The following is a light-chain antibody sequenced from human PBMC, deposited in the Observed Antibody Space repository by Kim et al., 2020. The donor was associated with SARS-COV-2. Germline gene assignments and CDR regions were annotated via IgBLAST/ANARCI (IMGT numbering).Light chain of an antibody. V-gene: IGKV1-8*01. J-gene: IGKJ1*01. CDR1: QDINTY. CDR3: QQYYTYPRT. CDR2: AAS. Sequence: ASTGDRVTSPCRASQDINTYLAWYQQKPGKAPNLLIYAASTLQSGVPSRFSGSGSGTDFTLTINCLQSEDFATYYCQQYYTYPRTFGQGTKVDIK.